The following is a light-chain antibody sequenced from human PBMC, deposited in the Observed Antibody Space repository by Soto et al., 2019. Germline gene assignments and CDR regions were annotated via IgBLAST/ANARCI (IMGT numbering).Light chain of an antibody. CDR3: SSYAGSNNYV. V-gene: IGLV2-8*01. CDR2: EVS. Sequence: SVLTQPPSASGSPGQSVTISCTGTSSDVGGYNYISWYQQHPGKVPKLMIYEVSKRPSGVPDRFSGSKSGNTASLTVSGLQAEDEADYYCSSYAGSNNYVFGTGTKVTVL. J-gene: IGLJ1*01. CDR1: SSDVGGYNY.